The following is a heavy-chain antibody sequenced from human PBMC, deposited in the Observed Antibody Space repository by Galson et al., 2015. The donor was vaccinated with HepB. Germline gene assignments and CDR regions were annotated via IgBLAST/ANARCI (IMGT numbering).Heavy chain of an antibody. Sequence: SLRLSCAASGFTFSSYSMNWVRRAPGKGLEWVSYISSSSTIYYADSVKGRFTISRDNAKNSLYLQMNSLRAEDTAVYYCARLPYCSGGSCYSVDDWGQGTLVTVSS. D-gene: IGHD2-15*01. CDR1: GFTFSSYS. CDR3: ARLPYCSGGSCYSVDD. CDR2: ISSSSTI. J-gene: IGHJ4*02. V-gene: IGHV3-48*04.